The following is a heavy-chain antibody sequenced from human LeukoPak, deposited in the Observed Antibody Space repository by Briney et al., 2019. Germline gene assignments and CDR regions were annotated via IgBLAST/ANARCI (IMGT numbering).Heavy chain of an antibody. CDR1: GYTFTGYY. CDR2: INPNNGGT. V-gene: IGHV1-2*02. Sequence: ASVKVSCKASGYTFTGYYMHWVRQAPGQGLEWMGWINPNNGGTNYAQKFQGRVTMTRDTSISTAYMELSRLRSDDTAVYYCARVGDSSGYHLDYWGQGTLVTVSS. D-gene: IGHD3-22*01. CDR3: ARVGDSSGYHLDY. J-gene: IGHJ4*02.